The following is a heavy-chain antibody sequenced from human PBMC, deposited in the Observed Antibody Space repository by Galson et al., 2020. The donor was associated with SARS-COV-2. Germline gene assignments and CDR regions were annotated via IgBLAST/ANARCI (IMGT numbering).Heavy chain of an antibody. D-gene: IGHD3-10*01. CDR3: ARGGHYYGSIKDEWFDP. Sequence: ASVKVSCKASGYTFTGYYMHWVRQAPGQGLEWMGWINPNSGGTNYAKKFQGRVTMTRDTSISTAYMELSRLRSDDTAVYYCARGGHYYGSIKDEWFDPWGQGTLVTVSS. CDR1: GYTFTGYY. J-gene: IGHJ5*02. CDR2: INPNSGGT. V-gene: IGHV1-2*02.